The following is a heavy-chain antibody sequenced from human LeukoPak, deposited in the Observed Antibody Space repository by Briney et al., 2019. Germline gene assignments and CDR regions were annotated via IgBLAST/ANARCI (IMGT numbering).Heavy chain of an antibody. CDR2: IWYDGSNK. J-gene: IGHJ4*02. CDR3: ARANYDILTGYPDY. D-gene: IGHD3-9*01. V-gene: IGHV3-33*01. Sequence: PGGSLRLSCAASGFTFSSYGMHWVRQAPGKGLEGVAVIWYDGSNKYYADSVKGRFTISRDNSKNTLYLQMNSLRAEEQAVYYCARANYDILTGYPDYWGQGTLVTVSS. CDR1: GFTFSSYG.